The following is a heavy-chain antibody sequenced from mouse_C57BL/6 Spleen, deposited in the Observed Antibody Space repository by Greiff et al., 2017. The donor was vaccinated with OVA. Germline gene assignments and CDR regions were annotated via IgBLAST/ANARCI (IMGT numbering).Heavy chain of an antibody. Sequence: QVQLQQPGAELVRPGSSVKLSCKASGYTFTSYWMHWVKQRPIQGLEWIGNIDPSDSETHYNQKFKDKATLTVDKSSSTAYMQLSSLTSEDSAVYYCARGYYYGGSYVGYFDVWGTGTTVTVSS. D-gene: IGHD1-1*01. CDR3: ARGYYYGGSYVGYFDV. CDR1: GYTFTSYW. V-gene: IGHV1-52*01. J-gene: IGHJ1*03. CDR2: IDPSDSET.